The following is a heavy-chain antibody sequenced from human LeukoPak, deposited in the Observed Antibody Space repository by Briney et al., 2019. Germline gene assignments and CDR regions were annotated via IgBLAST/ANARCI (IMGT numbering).Heavy chain of an antibody. J-gene: IGHJ4*02. V-gene: IGHV1-69*05. CDR2: IIPIFGTA. CDR1: GGTFSSYA. Sequence: SVKVSCKASGGTFSSYAISWVRQAPGQGLEWMGGIIPIFGTANYAQKFQGRVTMTRDTSTSTVYMELSSLRSEDTAVYYCARGTSCSSTSCSGSYFDYWGQGTLVTVSS. D-gene: IGHD2-2*01. CDR3: ARGTSCSSTSCSGSYFDY.